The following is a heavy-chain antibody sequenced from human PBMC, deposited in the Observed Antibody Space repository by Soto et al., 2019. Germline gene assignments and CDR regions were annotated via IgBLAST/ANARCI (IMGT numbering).Heavy chain of an antibody. Sequence: EVQLLESGGGLVQPGGALRLSCAASGLTFSSYAMSWVRQAPGKGLEWGSAISGSGGSTYDADSVKGRFTISRDNSNNTLYLQMNSLRAEDTAVYYCANEGGDCSSTSCYGRVYCWGQGTLGTVSS. D-gene: IGHD2-2*03. CDR1: GLTFSSYA. CDR3: ANEGGDCSSTSCYGRVYC. J-gene: IGHJ4*02. CDR2: ISGSGGST. V-gene: IGHV3-23*01.